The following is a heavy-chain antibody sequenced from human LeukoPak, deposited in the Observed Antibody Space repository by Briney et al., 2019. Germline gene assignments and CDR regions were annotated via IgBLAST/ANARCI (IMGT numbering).Heavy chain of an antibody. CDR1: GFPFTNAW. CDR3: TTERDIEVVPTAMSFDY. Sequence: GGSLRLFCAASGFPFTNAWMSWVRQAPGKGLEWVGRIKSQTDGGTTDYAAPVKGRFTISRDDSKNTLYLQMNSLKSEDTAFYYCTTERDIEVVPTAMSFDYWGQGTLVTVSS. V-gene: IGHV3-15*01. D-gene: IGHD2-2*01. J-gene: IGHJ4*02. CDR2: IKSQTDGGTT.